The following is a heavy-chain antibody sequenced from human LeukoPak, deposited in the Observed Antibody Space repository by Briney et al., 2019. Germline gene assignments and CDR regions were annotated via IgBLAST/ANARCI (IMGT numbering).Heavy chain of an antibody. CDR3: ARDYPSGGGRAYYFDY. D-gene: IGHD2-15*01. CDR2: INPNSGGT. Sequence: ASVKVSCKASGYTFTGYYMHWVRQAPGQGLEWMGWINPNSGGTNYAQKFQGRVTMTRDTSISTAYMELSRLRSVDTAVYYCARDYPSGGGRAYYFDYWGQGTLVTVSS. CDR1: GYTFTGYY. J-gene: IGHJ4*02. V-gene: IGHV1-2*02.